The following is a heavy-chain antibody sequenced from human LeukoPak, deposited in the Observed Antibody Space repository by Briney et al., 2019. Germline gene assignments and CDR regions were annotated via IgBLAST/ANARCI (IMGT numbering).Heavy chain of an antibody. V-gene: IGHV4-59*01. Sequence: PSETLSLTCTVSGGSISSYYWSWIRQPPGKGLEWVGYIYYSGSTNYNPSLKRGVTISVDPSMTQFSLKLSSVAAADTAVYYSARGGGAIWRWGQGTLVTVSS. D-gene: IGHD2/OR15-2a*01. CDR2: IYYSGST. J-gene: IGHJ4*02. CDR1: GGSISSYY. CDR3: ARGGGAIWR.